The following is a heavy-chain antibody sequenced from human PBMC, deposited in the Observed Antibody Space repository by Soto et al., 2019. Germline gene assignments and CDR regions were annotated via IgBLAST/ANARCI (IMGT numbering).Heavy chain of an antibody. Sequence: VGSLRLSCTASGFSFNSHGMDWVRQAPGKGLEWVARILYDGSKEYYADSVKGRFTISRDNSKNTLYLQMNSLRAEDTAVYYCARDMEGSATFDYWGQGTLVTVSS. J-gene: IGHJ4*02. CDR1: GFSFNSHG. CDR3: ARDMEGSATFDY. CDR2: ILYDGSKE. D-gene: IGHD1-1*01. V-gene: IGHV3-30*03.